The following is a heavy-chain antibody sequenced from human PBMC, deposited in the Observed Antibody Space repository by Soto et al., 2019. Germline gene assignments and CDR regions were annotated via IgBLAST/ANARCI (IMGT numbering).Heavy chain of an antibody. D-gene: IGHD4-17*01. CDR3: ARDGTAGGYGDYD. V-gene: IGHV3-33*01. CDR2: IWYDGSNK. J-gene: IGHJ4*02. Sequence: QVQLVESGGGVVQPGRSLRLSCAASGFTFSSYGMHWVRQAPGKGLEWVAVIWYDGSNKYYADSVKGRFTISRDNSKNTLYLQMNSLRAEDTAVYYCARDGTAGGYGDYDWGQGTLVTVSS. CDR1: GFTFSSYG.